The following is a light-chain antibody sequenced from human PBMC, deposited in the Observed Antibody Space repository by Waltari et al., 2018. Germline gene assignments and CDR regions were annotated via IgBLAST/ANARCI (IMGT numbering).Light chain of an antibody. CDR2: DAS. CDR3: QQRSNWPPIT. Sequence: EIVLTQSPATLSLSPGERATLSCRASQSVSNYLAWYQQKPGQAPRLLIYDASNRATGMPARFSGSGSGTDFTLTISTLEPEDFAVYYCQQRSNWPPITLGQGTRLEIK. V-gene: IGKV3-11*01. J-gene: IGKJ5*01. CDR1: QSVSNY.